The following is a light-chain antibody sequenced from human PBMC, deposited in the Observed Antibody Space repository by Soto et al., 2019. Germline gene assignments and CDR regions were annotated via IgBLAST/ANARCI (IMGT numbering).Light chain of an antibody. CDR1: QSINNY. J-gene: IGKJ4*01. CDR3: QQSYIYPLT. V-gene: IGKV1-39*01. CDR2: TAS. Sequence: DIQMTQSPSSLSASVGDRVTITCRASQSINNYLNWYQQKPGKAPNLLIYTASNLQSGVPSRFTGSGSGTDFTLTISSLQLEDFAAYYCQQSYIYPLTFGGGTKVEIK.